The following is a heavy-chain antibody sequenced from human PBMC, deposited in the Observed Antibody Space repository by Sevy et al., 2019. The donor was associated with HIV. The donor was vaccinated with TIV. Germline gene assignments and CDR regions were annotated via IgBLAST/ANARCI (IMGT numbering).Heavy chain of an antibody. J-gene: IGHJ4*02. D-gene: IGHD6-13*01. CDR1: GYRFTSYY. CDR2: INPSGART. V-gene: IGHV1-46*03. CDR3: ANQIETAGLPFDY. Sequence: TSVKVSCKAFGYRFTSYYMHWVRQAPGQGLEWMGIINPSGARTYYAQKFQGRVTMTRDTSTSTVYMELSSLRSEDSAVYYYANQIETAGLPFDYWGQGTLVTVSS.